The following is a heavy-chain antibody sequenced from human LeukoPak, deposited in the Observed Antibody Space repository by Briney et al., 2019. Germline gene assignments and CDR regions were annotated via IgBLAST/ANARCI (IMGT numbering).Heavy chain of an antibody. D-gene: IGHD3-3*01. V-gene: IGHV1-2*02. CDR3: ARDGTIGNWFDP. CDR1: GYTFTGYY. Sequence: ASLRVSCKASGYTFTGYYMHWVRQAPRQGLEWMGWINPNSGGTNYAQKFQGRVTMTRDTSISTAYMELSRLRSDDVAVYYCARDGTIGNWFDPWGQGTLVTVSS. J-gene: IGHJ5*02. CDR2: INPNSGGT.